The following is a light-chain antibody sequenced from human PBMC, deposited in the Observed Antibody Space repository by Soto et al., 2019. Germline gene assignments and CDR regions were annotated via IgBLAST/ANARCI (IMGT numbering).Light chain of an antibody. Sequence: ESVLTMSQAKLSLSPGERTNISGMVSQSVSSNLAWYQQKPGQAPRLLSYGASTRATGIPARFSGSGSGTEFTLTIGSLQPKDFATYYCQHSYSIPWTFGHGTKVDVK. V-gene: IGKV3-15*01. CDR3: QHSYSIPWT. CDR1: QSVSSN. J-gene: IGKJ1*01. CDR2: GAS.